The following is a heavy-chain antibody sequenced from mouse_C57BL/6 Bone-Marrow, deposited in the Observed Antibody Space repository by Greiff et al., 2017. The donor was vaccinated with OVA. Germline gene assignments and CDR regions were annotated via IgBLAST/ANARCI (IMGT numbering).Heavy chain of an antibody. CDR3: ARSWLITYWYIAG. CDR1: GYTFTSYW. Sequence: QVQLQQPGAELVKPGASVKLSCKASGYTFTSYWMHWVKQRPGQGLEWIGMIHPNSGSTNYNETFKSKATLTVDKSSSTVYMHLSSLTSEDSAVYYCARSWLITYWYIAGWGTGTTVTVSS. D-gene: IGHD2-2*01. J-gene: IGHJ1*03. CDR2: IHPNSGST. V-gene: IGHV1-64*01.